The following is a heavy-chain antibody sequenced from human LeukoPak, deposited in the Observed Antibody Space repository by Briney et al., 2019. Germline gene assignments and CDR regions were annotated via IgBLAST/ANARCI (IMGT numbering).Heavy chain of an antibody. V-gene: IGHV4-59*01. CDR3: ARGGSGSYHFFDY. Sequence: SETLSLTCTVSGGSISGYYWNCIRQPPGKGLEWIGYIYYSGSTNYNPSLKSRVTISVDTSKNQFSPKLTSVTAADTAVYYCARGGSGSYHFFDYWGQGTLVTVSS. CDR2: IYYSGST. CDR1: GGSISGYY. D-gene: IGHD1-26*01. J-gene: IGHJ4*02.